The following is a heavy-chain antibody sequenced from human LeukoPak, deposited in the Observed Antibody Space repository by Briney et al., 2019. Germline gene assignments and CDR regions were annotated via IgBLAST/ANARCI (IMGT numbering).Heavy chain of an antibody. J-gene: IGHJ6*02. CDR2: INHSGST. Sequence: SETLSLTCAVYGGSFSGYYWSWIRQPPGKGLEWIGEINHSGSTNYNPSLKSRVTISVDTSKNQFSLKLSSVTAADTAVYYCARLYGSGSYFADYYYGMDVWGQGTTVTVSS. CDR1: GGSFSGYY. CDR3: ARLYGSGSYFADYYYGMDV. V-gene: IGHV4-34*01. D-gene: IGHD3-10*01.